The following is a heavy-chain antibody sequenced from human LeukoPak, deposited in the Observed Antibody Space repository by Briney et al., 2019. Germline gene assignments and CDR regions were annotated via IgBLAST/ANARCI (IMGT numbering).Heavy chain of an antibody. CDR1: GFTFSSYS. CDR3: AKLNYYDSSGYYYPSSFFDY. CDR2: ISSSSSYI. D-gene: IGHD3-22*01. J-gene: IGHJ4*02. Sequence: GRSLRLSCAASGFTFSSYSMTWVRQAPGKGLEWVSSISSSSSYIYYADSVKGRFTISRDNAKNSLYLQMNSLRAEDTAVYYCAKLNYYDSSGYYYPSSFFDYWGQGTLVTVSS. V-gene: IGHV3-21*04.